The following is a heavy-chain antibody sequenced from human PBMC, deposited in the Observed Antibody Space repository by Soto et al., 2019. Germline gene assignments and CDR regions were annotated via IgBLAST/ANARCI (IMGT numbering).Heavy chain of an antibody. D-gene: IGHD3-3*01. CDR3: ARLRFLEWLSNAYFDY. V-gene: IGHV4-34*01. J-gene: IGHJ4*02. CDR2: INHSGST. Sequence: SETLSLTCAVYGGSFSGYYWTWIRQPPGTGLEWIGEINHSGSTNYNPSLKSRVTISVDTSKNQFSLKLSSVTAADTAVYYCARLRFLEWLSNAYFDYWGQGTLVTVSS. CDR1: GGSFSGYY.